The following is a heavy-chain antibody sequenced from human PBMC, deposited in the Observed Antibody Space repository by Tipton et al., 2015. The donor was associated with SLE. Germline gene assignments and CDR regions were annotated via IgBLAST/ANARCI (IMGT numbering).Heavy chain of an antibody. V-gene: IGHV4-61*01. Sequence: TLSVTCTVSGGSVSSGSYYWTWIRQPPGKGLEWIGYIYYSGSTNYNPSLKSRVAISVDTSKNQFSLKLSSVTAADTAVYYCARDVRARVGARGGYWGKGTLVTVSS. CDR1: GGSVSSGSYY. CDR3: ARDVRARVGARGGY. J-gene: IGHJ4*02. D-gene: IGHD1-26*01. CDR2: IYYSGST.